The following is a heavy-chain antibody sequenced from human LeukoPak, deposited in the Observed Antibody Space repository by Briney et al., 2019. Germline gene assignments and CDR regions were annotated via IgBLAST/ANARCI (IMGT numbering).Heavy chain of an antibody. CDR1: GYTFTSYG. D-gene: IGHD3-3*01. Sequence: GASVKVSCKPSGYTFTSYGISWVRQAPGQGLEWMGWISAYNGNTNYAQKLQGRVTMTTDTSTSTAYMELRSLRSDDTAVYYCARGPPYYDFWSGYYDYWGQGTLVTVSS. CDR2: ISAYNGNT. J-gene: IGHJ4*02. CDR3: ARGPPYYDFWSGYYDY. V-gene: IGHV1-18*01.